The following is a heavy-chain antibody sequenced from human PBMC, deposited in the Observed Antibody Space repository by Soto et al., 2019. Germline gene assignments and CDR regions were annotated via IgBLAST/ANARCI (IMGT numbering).Heavy chain of an antibody. CDR3: ARDYSTPYYYYGMDV. V-gene: IGHV2-26*01. J-gene: IGHJ6*02. Sequence: ESGPTLVNPTAPLTLTCTVSGFSLSNGRMGVSWIRQPPGKALEWLAHIFSNDEKSYSTSLKSRLTISKDTSKSQVVLTMTNMDPVDTATYYCARDYSTPYYYYGMDVWGQGTTVTVSS. D-gene: IGHD4-4*01. CDR1: GFSLSNGRMG. CDR2: IFSNDEK.